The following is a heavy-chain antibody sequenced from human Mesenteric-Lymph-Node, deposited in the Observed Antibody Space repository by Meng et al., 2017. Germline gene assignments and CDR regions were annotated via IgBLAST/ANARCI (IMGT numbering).Heavy chain of an antibody. CDR2: INPNSGAT. CDR3: AIDVVMVADSGYVEYFQH. J-gene: IGHJ1*01. D-gene: IGHD2-15*01. Sequence: VKVGADVKMPRASVKVPGKASGYSFTAYYLHTVRQAPRQVLEWMGWINPNSGATNYAQKFQGRVTMTRDTSINTAYMELSRLRSDDTAIYFCAIDVVMVADSGYVEYFQHWCQGTLVTVSS. CDR1: GYSFTAYY. V-gene: IGHV1-2*02.